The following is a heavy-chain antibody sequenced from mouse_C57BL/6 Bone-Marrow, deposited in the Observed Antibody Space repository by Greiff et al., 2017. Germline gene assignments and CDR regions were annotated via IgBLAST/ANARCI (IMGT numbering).Heavy chain of an antibody. CDR2: IDPSDSYT. CDR1: GYTFTSYW. J-gene: IGHJ3*01. Sequence: QVQLQQPGAELVMPGASVKLSCKASGYTFTSYWMHWVKQRPGQGLEWIGKIDPSDSYTNYNQKFKGKSTLTVDKSSSTAYMQLSRLTSEDSAVYYCAREGSCAWFAYWGQGTVVTVSA. CDR3: AREGSCAWFAY. V-gene: IGHV1-69*01.